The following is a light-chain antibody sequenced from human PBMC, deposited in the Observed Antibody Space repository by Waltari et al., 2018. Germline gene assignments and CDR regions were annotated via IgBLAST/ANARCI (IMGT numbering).Light chain of an antibody. CDR3: QQSYT. CDR2: GAA. Sequence: DIQMTQSQSSLSASGGEKVTITCRASQSISEYLNWYQQKPGKAPKRLIYGAASLQSGVPSRFSGSGSGTDFTLSITSLQPEDSATYYCQQSYTFGGGTKVEIK. J-gene: IGKJ4*01. V-gene: IGKV1-39*01. CDR1: QSISEY.